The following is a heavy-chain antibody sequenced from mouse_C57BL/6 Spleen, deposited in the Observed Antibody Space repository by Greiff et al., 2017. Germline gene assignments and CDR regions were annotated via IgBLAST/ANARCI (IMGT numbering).Heavy chain of an antibody. Sequence: VQLQQPGAELVKPGASVKMSCKASGYTFTSYWITWVKQRPGQGLEWIGDIYPGSGSTNYNEKFKSKATLTVDTSSSTAYMQLSSLTSEDSAVYYCARWYDGYSLYAMDYWGQGTSVTVSS. D-gene: IGHD2-3*01. V-gene: IGHV1-55*01. CDR1: GYTFTSYW. CDR3: ARWYDGYSLYAMDY. J-gene: IGHJ4*01. CDR2: IYPGSGST.